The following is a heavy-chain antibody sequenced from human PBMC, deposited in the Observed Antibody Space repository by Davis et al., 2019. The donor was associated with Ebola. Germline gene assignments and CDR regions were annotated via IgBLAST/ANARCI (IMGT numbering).Heavy chain of an antibody. CDR2: ISYDGSNE. Sequence: GGSLRLSCAASGFTSSSDGMHWVRQAPGKGLEWVAGISYDGSNEYYTDSVKGRFTISRDNSKNTLYLQMNSLRAEDTAVYYCATDLSSASYYDRAPFGSWGQGTLVTVSS. D-gene: IGHD3-22*01. CDR1: GFTSSSDG. V-gene: IGHV3-30*03. CDR3: ATDLSSASYYDRAPFGS. J-gene: IGHJ5*01.